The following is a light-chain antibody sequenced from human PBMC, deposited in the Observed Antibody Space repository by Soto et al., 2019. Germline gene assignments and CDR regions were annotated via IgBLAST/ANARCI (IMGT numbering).Light chain of an antibody. CDR3: QSYDSTLSARDV. CDR1: SSNIGAGYD. V-gene: IGLV1-40*01. J-gene: IGLJ1*01. Sequence: QLVLTQPPSVSGAPGQRVTISCTGSSSNIGAGYDVHWYQQRPGTAPKLLIFGNNNRPSGVPDRFSGSKSGTSASLAITGLQAEDEGDYYCQSYDSTLSARDVFGTGTKLTVL. CDR2: GNN.